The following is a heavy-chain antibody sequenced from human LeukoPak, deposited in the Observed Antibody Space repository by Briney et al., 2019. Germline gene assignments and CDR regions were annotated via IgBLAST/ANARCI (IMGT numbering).Heavy chain of an antibody. CDR2: TYYRSKWYN. CDR3: ARGQQWLDDAFDI. Sequence: SQALSLTCAISRDSVSSNIAAWNWTRQSPSRGLEWLGRTYYRSKWYNDYAVSVKSRITIDPDTSKNQFSLQLNSVTPEDTAVYYCARGQQWLDDAFDIWGQGTMVTVSS. V-gene: IGHV6-1*01. D-gene: IGHD6-19*01. CDR1: RDSVSSNIAA. J-gene: IGHJ3*02.